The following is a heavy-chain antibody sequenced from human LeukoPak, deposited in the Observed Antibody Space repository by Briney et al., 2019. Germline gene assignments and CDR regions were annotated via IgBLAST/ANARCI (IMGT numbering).Heavy chain of an antibody. Sequence: GGSLRLSCAASGFTLSSYAMHWVRQAPGKGLEWVAVISYDGSNKYYADSVKGRFTISRDNSKNTLYLQMNSLRAEDTAVYYCARVGVTYCSSTSCYPDYWGQGTLVTVSS. D-gene: IGHD2-2*01. CDR2: ISYDGSNK. CDR1: GFTLSSYA. J-gene: IGHJ4*02. V-gene: IGHV3-30-3*01. CDR3: ARVGVTYCSSTSCYPDY.